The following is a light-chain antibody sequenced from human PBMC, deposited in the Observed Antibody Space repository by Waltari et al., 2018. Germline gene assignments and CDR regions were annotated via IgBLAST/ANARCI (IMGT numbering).Light chain of an antibody. CDR2: GVS. V-gene: IGLV2-11*01. CDR1: NNDAGYYDY. J-gene: IGLJ3*02. Sequence: QSALTQPRSVSGSPRQSVTISCTGTNNDAGYYDYVSWYQQHPNEAPKLLIFGVSQRPSGVPDRFSGSKAGNTASLSISGLQAEDEADYYCCSYAGGFTWVFGGGTRLTV. CDR3: CSYAGGFTWV.